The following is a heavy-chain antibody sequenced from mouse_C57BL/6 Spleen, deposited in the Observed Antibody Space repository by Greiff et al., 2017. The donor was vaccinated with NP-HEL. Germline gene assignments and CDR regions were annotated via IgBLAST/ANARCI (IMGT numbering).Heavy chain of an antibody. D-gene: IGHD1-1*01. CDR3: ARWRLLRSSKGWYFDV. CDR1: GYTFTSYW. V-gene: IGHV1-64*01. J-gene: IGHJ1*03. CDR2: IHPNSGST. Sequence: QVQLQQPGAELVKPGASVKLSCKASGYTFTSYWMHWVKQRPGQGLEWIGMIHPNSGSTNYNEKFKSKATLTVDKSSSTAYMQLSSLTSEDSAVYYCARWRLLRSSKGWYFDVWGTGTTVTVSS.